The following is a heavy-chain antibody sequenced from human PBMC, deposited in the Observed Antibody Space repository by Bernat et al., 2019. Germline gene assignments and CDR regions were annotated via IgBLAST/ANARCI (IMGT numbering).Heavy chain of an antibody. CDR3: ARVTGNIAFDI. J-gene: IGHJ3*02. Sequence: EVQLLESGGGLIQPGGSLRLSCTASGFTFSSHAMSWVRQAPGKGLHWVSAISASGGDSYYADTVKGRFTSSRDNSKNTLYLQMNSLRAEDTAVYYCARVTGNIAFDIWGQGTMVTVSS. CDR2: ISASGGDS. D-gene: IGHD3-9*01. V-gene: IGHV3-23*01. CDR1: GFTFSSHA.